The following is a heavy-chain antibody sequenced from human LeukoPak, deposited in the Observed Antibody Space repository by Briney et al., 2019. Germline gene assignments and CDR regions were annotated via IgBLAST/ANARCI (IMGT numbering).Heavy chain of an antibody. J-gene: IGHJ5*02. Sequence: SETLSLTCTVSGGSISSSSYYWGWIRQPPGKGLEWIGSIYYSGSTYYNPSLKSRVTISVDTSKNQFSLKLSSVTAADTAVYYCASQYGLWSGSWLDPWGQGTLVTVSS. CDR3: ASQYGLWSGSWLDP. V-gene: IGHV4-39*01. D-gene: IGHD3-3*01. CDR1: GGSISSSSYY. CDR2: IYYSGST.